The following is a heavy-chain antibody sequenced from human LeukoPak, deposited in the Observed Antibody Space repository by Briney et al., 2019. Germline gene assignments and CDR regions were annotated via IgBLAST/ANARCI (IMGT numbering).Heavy chain of an antibody. Sequence: GGSLRLSCAASGFTFTSYSMNWVRQAPGKGLEWVSSISSSSSYIYYADSVKGRFTISRDNAKNSLYLQMNSLRAEDTAVYYCARDGAVAGSFDYWGQGTLVTVSS. J-gene: IGHJ4*02. CDR3: ARDGAVAGSFDY. V-gene: IGHV3-21*01. CDR1: GFTFTSYS. CDR2: ISSSSSYI. D-gene: IGHD6-19*01.